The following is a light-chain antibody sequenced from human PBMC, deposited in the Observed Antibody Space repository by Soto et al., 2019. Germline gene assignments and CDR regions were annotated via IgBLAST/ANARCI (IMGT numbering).Light chain of an antibody. J-gene: IGLJ2*01. CDR3: GSWDNTLSAGV. Sequence: SVLTQPPSVSAAPGQRVTISCSGSNSNIGSYFVSWYQQLPGTAPRLLIYDVNKRPSGIPDRFSASKSGASAALAISGLQPGDEADYFCGSWDNTLSAGVFGGGTKVTV. CDR1: NSNIGSYF. V-gene: IGLV1-51*01. CDR2: DVN.